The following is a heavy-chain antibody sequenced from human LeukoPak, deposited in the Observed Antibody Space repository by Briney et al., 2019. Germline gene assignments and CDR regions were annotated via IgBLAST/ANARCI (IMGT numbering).Heavy chain of an antibody. Sequence: SETLSLTCTVSGGSISSGSYYWSWIRQPPWKGLEWIGEINHSGSTNYNPSLKSRVTISVDTSKNQFSLKLSSVTAADTAVYYCARDRSAAAGTVAAFDIWGQGTTVTISS. D-gene: IGHD6-13*01. CDR2: INHSGST. CDR3: ARDRSAAAGTVAAFDI. J-gene: IGHJ3*02. V-gene: IGHV4-39*07. CDR1: GGSISSGSYY.